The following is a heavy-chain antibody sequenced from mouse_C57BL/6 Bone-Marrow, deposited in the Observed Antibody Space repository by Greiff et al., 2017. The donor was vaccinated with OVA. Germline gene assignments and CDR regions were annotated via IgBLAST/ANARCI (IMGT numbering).Heavy chain of an antibody. D-gene: IGHD2-4*01. CDR3: ARQDYDVSWFAY. V-gene: IGHV5-6*01. CDR1: GFTFSSYG. CDR2: ISSGGSYT. J-gene: IGHJ3*01. Sequence: EVQGVVSGGDLVKPGGSLKLSCAASGFTFSSYGMSWVRQTPDKRLEWVATISSGGSYTYYPDSVKGRFTISRDNAKNTLYLQMSSLKSEDTAMHYCARQDYDVSWFAYWGQGTLVTVSA.